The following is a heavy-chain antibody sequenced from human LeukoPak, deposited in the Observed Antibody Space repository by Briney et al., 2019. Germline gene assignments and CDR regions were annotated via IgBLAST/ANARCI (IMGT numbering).Heavy chain of an antibody. J-gene: IGHJ4*02. V-gene: IGHV3-7*01. CDR2: IKEDGSEK. D-gene: IGHD2-15*01. CDR3: ARTLAVSIFDY. CDR1: RFTFSNYW. Sequence: GGSLRLSCAASRFTFSNYWMSWVRQAPGKGLEWVANIKEDGSEKYYVDSVKGQFTISRDNAKNSLYLQMNSLRAEDAAVYYCARTLAVSIFDYWGQGTLVTVSS.